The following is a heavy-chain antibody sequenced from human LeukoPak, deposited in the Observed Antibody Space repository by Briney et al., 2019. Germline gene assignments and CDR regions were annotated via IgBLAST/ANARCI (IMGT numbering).Heavy chain of an antibody. V-gene: IGHV3-21*04. CDR1: GFTFSSYS. J-gene: IGHJ3*02. CDR2: ISSSSSYI. CDR3: AREVWTSNAFDI. D-gene: IGHD2-21*01. Sequence: GGSLRLPCAASGFTFSSYSMNWVRQAPGKGLEWVSSISSSSSYIYYADSVKGRFTISRDNAKNSLYLQMNSLRAEDTAVYYCAREVWTSNAFDIWGQGTMVTVSS.